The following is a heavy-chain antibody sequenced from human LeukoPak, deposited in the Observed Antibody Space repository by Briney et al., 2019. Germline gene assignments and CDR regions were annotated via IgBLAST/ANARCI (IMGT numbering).Heavy chain of an antibody. CDR2: INHSGST. CDR3: ARGVKNTAMVLHYFDY. D-gene: IGHD5-18*01. J-gene: IGHJ4*02. Sequence: SETLSLTCAVYGGSFSGYYWGWIRQPPGKGLEWIGEINHSGSTNYNPSLKSRVTISVDTSKNQFSLKLSSVTAADTAVYYCARGVKNTAMVLHYFDYWGQGTLVTVSS. V-gene: IGHV4-34*01. CDR1: GGSFSGYY.